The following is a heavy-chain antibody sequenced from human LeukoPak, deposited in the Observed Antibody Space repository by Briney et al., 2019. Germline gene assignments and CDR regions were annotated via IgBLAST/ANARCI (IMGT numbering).Heavy chain of an antibody. V-gene: IGHV4-34*01. Sequence: SETLSLTCAVYGGSFSGYYWSWIRQPPGKGLEWIGEINHSGSTNYNPSLKSRVTISVDTSKNQFSLKLSSVTAADTAVYYCARGPESGCSSTSCYFQHWGQGTLVTVSS. CDR2: INHSGST. CDR1: GGSFSGYY. CDR3: ARGPESGCSSTSCYFQH. D-gene: IGHD2-2*01. J-gene: IGHJ1*01.